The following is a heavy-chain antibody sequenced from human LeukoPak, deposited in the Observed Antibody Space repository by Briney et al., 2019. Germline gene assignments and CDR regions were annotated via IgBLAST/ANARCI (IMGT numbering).Heavy chain of an antibody. CDR2: IYYSGST. Sequence: SETLSLTCTVSGGSISSSSYYWGWIRQPPGKGLEWIGSIYYSGSTYYNPSLKSRVTISVDTSKNQFSLKLSSVTAADTAVYYCARAEWLMYDYWGQGTLVTVSS. V-gene: IGHV4-39*01. CDR1: GGSISSSSYY. CDR3: ARAEWLMYDY. D-gene: IGHD3-3*01. J-gene: IGHJ4*02.